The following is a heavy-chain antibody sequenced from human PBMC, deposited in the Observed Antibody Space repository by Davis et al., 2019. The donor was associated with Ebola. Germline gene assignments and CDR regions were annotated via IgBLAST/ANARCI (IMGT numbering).Heavy chain of an antibody. Sequence: ETLSLTCAVYGGSFSGYYWSWIRQPPGKGLEWVANIKQDGSEKYYVDSVKGRFTISRDNAKNSLYLQMNSLRAEDTAVYYCARRADYWGQGTLVTVSS. CDR1: GGSFSGYY. J-gene: IGHJ4*02. CDR3: ARRADY. V-gene: IGHV3-7*01. CDR2: IKQDGSEK.